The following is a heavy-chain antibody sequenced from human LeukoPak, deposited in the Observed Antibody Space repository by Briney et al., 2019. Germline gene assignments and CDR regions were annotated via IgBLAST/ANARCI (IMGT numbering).Heavy chain of an antibody. CDR2: IYYSGST. V-gene: IGHV4-39*01. CDR3: ARHEGGSYFDY. Sequence: KPSETLSLTCTVSGGSISSYYWGWIRQPPGKGLEWIGSIYYSGSTYYNPSLKSRVTISVDTSKNQFSLKLSSVTAADTAVYYCARHEGGSYFDYWGQGTLVTVSS. CDR1: GGSISSYY. D-gene: IGHD1-26*01. J-gene: IGHJ4*02.